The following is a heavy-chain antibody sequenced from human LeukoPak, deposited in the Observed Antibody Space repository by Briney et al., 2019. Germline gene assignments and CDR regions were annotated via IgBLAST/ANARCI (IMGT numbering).Heavy chain of an antibody. J-gene: IGHJ4*02. V-gene: IGHV4-4*09. D-gene: IGHD2-2*01. Sequence: PSETLSLTCTVSGGSISSYYWSWIRQPPGKGLEWIGYIYTSGSTNYNPSLKSRVTISEDTSKNQFSLKLSSVTAADTAVYYCARLRGDCSSTSCYADYWGQGTLVTVSS. CDR2: IYTSGST. CDR1: GGSISSYY. CDR3: ARLRGDCSSTSCYADY.